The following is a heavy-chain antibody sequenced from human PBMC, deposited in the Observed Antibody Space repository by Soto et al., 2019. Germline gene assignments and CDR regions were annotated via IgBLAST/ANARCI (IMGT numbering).Heavy chain of an antibody. CDR3: ARKDSGYADYMDV. V-gene: IGHV4-31*03. D-gene: IGHD5-12*01. Sequence: QVHLQESGPGLVKPSQTLSLTCTVSGGSISSGGYYWSWIRQHPGKGLEWIGYIYYSGSTYYNPSLKSRVTMSVDTSENQFSLRLSSVTAADTAVYYCARKDSGYADYMDVWGKGTTVTVSS. J-gene: IGHJ6*03. CDR2: IYYSGST. CDR1: GGSISSGGYY.